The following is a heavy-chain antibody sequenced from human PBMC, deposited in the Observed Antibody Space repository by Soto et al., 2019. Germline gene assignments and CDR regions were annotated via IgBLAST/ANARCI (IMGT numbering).Heavy chain of an antibody. V-gene: IGHV4-59*01. CDR2: IYYSGST. D-gene: IGHD1-1*01. CDR3: ARVRTTGTTTNWFDP. Sequence: QVQLQESGPGLVKPSETLSLTCTVSGGSISSYYWSWIRQPPGKGLEWIGYIYYSGSTKYNPSLKSRVTISVDTSKNQFSLKLSSVTAADTAVYYCARVRTTGTTTNWFDPWGQGTLVTVSS. CDR1: GGSISSYY. J-gene: IGHJ5*02.